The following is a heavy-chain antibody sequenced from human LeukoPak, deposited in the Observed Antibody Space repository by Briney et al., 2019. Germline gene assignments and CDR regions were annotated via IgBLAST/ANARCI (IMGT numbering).Heavy chain of an antibody. Sequence: ASVKVSRKASGYTFTGYYMHWVRQAPGQGLEWMGWINPNSGGTNYAQKFQGRVTMTRDTSISTAYMELSRLRSDDTAVYYCARDLVHCSGGSCYLGWFDPWGQGTLVTVSS. CDR2: INPNSGGT. D-gene: IGHD2-15*01. CDR1: GYTFTGYY. J-gene: IGHJ5*02. V-gene: IGHV1-2*02. CDR3: ARDLVHCSGGSCYLGWFDP.